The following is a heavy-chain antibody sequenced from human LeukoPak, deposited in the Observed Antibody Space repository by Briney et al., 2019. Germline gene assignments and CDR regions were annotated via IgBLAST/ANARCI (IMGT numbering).Heavy chain of an antibody. CDR3: ARDGAYDDASGYRADF. D-gene: IGHD3-22*01. J-gene: IGHJ4*02. V-gene: IGHV3-11*01. CDR2: ISHSGATV. CDR1: GFRFSDYY. Sequence: PGGSLRLSCTASGFRFSDYYMNWFRQIPGKGLEWLSYISHSGATVQYADSMRGRFTVSRDNHKNTLYLQMNSLRVEDTAVYYCARDGAYDDASGYRADFWGQGTLVTVSS.